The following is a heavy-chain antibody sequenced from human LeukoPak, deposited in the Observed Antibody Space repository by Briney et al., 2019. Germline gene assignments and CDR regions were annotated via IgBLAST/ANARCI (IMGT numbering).Heavy chain of an antibody. J-gene: IGHJ6*03. V-gene: IGHV3-33*01. CDR2: LLYDGNTK. CDR1: GFSLSNYG. D-gene: IGHD1-14*01. Sequence: GGSLRLSCAASGFSLSNYGMHWVRQAPGKGLEWVAALLYDGNTKHYADSVKGRFTISRDISKNTFYLQMNSLTAEDTAVYYCARDHRPEIQYYYMDVWGKGTTVAVSS. CDR3: ARDHRPEIQYYYMDV.